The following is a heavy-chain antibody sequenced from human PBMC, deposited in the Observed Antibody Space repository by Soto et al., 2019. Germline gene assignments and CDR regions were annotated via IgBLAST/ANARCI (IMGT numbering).Heavy chain of an antibody. J-gene: IGHJ4*02. CDR1: GYSFTSYW. V-gene: IGHV5-51*01. CDR2: IYPGDSDT. CDR3: ASGITMVRGFISHEVDD. Sequence: GESLKISCKGSGYSFTSYWIGWVRQMPGKGLEWMGIIYPGDSDTRYSPSFQGQVTISADKSISTAYPQWSSLKASDTAMYYCASGITMVRGFISHEVDDWGQGTLVTVSS. D-gene: IGHD3-10*01.